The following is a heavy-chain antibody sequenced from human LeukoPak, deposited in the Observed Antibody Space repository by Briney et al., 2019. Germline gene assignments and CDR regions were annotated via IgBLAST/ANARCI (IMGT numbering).Heavy chain of an antibody. CDR2: IYYSGST. Sequence: SETLSLTCTVSGGSISSGDYYWSWIRQPPGKGLEWIGYIYYSGSTYYNPSLKSRVTISVDTSKNQFSLKLSSVTAADTAVYYCARVFTGDLYFDHWGQGTLVTVSS. D-gene: IGHD4-17*01. V-gene: IGHV4-30-4*01. J-gene: IGHJ4*02. CDR1: GGSISSGDYY. CDR3: ARVFTGDLYFDH.